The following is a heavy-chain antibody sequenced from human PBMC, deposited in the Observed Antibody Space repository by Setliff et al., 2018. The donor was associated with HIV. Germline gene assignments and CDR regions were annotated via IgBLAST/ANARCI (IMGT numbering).Heavy chain of an antibody. CDR3: ARGAWGIATTGSAYYMDV. J-gene: IGHJ6*03. D-gene: IGHD6-13*01. V-gene: IGHV4-38-2*01. CDR1: GYSISSGYY. CDR2: IYHSGGT. Sequence: SETLSLTCAVSGYSISSGYYWGWIRQPPGRGLEWIGNIYHSGGTHYNPSLRSRVTITVDTSTNRFSLKLSSVPAAETAVYFCARGAWGIATTGSAYYMDVWGKGTTVTVSS.